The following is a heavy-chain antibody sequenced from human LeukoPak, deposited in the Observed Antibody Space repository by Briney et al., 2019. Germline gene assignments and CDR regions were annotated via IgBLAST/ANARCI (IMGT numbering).Heavy chain of an antibody. CDR3: ARTYYDSSGHTLGY. J-gene: IGHJ4*02. V-gene: IGHV1-69*04. CDR2: IIPILGIA. CDR1: GGTFSSYA. Sequence: GSSVKVSCKASGGTFSSYAISWVRQAPGQGLEWMGRIIPILGIANYAQKFQGRVTITADKSTSTAYMELSSLRSEDTAVYYCARTYYDSSGHTLGYWGQGTLVTVSS. D-gene: IGHD3-22*01.